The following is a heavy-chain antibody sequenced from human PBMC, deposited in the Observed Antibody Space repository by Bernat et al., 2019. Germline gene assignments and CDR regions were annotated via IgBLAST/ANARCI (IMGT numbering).Heavy chain of an antibody. Sequence: QVQLVQSGAEVKKPGASVKVSCKASGYTFTGYYMHGVRQAPGQGLEWMGRINPNSGDTNYAQKFRGRVTLTRDTSISTAYMELSSLRSDDTAVYYCAGGYDHLPAWGQGTLVTVSS. D-gene: IGHD5-12*01. CDR2: INPNSGDT. V-gene: IGHV1-2*06. J-gene: IGHJ4*02. CDR1: GYTFTGYY. CDR3: AGGYDHLPA.